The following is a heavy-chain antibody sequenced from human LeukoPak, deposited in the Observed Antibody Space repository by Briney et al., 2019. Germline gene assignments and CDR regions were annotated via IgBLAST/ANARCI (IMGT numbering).Heavy chain of an antibody. Sequence: GGSLRLSCAASGFSFSSYSMCWVRQAPGKGLEWLSYITSSSNSIYYADSVKGRFTISRDNSKNTLYLQMNSLRAEDTAVYYCAKDHLYCSGGSCYSESYMDVWGKGTTVTVSS. CDR3: AKDHLYCSGGSCYSESYMDV. J-gene: IGHJ6*03. CDR2: ITSSSNSI. CDR1: GFSFSSYS. V-gene: IGHV3-48*01. D-gene: IGHD2-15*01.